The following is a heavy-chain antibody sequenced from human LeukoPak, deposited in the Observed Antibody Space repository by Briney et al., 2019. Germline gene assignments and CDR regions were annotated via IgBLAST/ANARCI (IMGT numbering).Heavy chain of an antibody. CDR3: ARGGQGYNPHDY. CDR2: IYYDGSA. V-gene: IGHV3-53*01. Sequence: GGSLRLSCAVSGFTVSTHYMSWVRQAPGKGLEWLSVIYYDGSAYYADSVEGRFTISRDNSKNTLYLQMNSLRAEDTAVYYCARGGQGYNPHDYRGQGTLVTVSS. CDR1: GFTVSTHY. J-gene: IGHJ4*02. D-gene: IGHD5-24*01.